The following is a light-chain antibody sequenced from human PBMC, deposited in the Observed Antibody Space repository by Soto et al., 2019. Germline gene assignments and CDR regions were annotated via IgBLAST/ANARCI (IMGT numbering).Light chain of an antibody. V-gene: IGLV1-51*02. CDR3: GTWDSSLSAVV. J-gene: IGLJ2*01. CDR1: SSNIGNNY. CDR2: ENN. Sequence: QSVLTQPPSVSAAPGQKVTISCSGSSSNIGNNYVSWYQQYPGTAPKLLIYENNKRTSGIPDRFSGSKSGTSATLGITGLQTGDEADYHCGTWDSSLSAVVFGGGTKLTVL.